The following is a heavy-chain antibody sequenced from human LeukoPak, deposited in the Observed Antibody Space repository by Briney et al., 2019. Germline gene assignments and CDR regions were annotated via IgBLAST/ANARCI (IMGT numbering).Heavy chain of an antibody. CDR2: IKQDGSEK. D-gene: IGHD3-22*01. CDR3: ARDREDYYDSSGADY. V-gene: IGHV3-7*01. CDR1: GFTFSSYW. Sequence: GGSLRLSCAASGFTFSSYWMSWVRQAPGKGLEWVANIKQDGSEKYYVDSVKGRFTISRDNAKNSLYLQMNSPRAEDTAVYYCARDREDYYDSSGADYWGQGTLVTVSS. J-gene: IGHJ4*02.